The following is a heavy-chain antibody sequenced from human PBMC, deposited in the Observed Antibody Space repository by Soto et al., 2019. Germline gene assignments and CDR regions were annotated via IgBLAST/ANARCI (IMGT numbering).Heavy chain of an antibody. J-gene: IGHJ6*02. Sequence: AASVKVSCKASGGTFSSDAISWVRQAPGQVLEWMGVIIPIFGTASYAQKFQGRVTITADKSTSTAYMELSSLRSEDTAVYYCARAPHYDFWCGYYYSETKAYYYGMDVWGQGPTVPVSS. V-gene: IGHV1-69*06. CDR1: GGTFSSDA. CDR2: IIPIFGTA. D-gene: IGHD3-3*01. CDR3: ARAPHYDFWCGYYYSETKAYYYGMDV.